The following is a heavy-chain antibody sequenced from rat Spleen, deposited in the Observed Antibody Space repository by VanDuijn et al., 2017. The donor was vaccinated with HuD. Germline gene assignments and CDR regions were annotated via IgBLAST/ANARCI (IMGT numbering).Heavy chain of an antibody. Sequence: EVQLVESGGGLVQPGRSMKLSCAASGFTFSNYDMAWVRQAPTKGLEWVATISTGGGNTYYRDSVKGRFTFSRENAKNTLYLQMDSLRSEDTATYYCTTSTYDWFVYWGQGVMVTVSS. J-gene: IGHJ2*01. CDR1: GFTFSNYD. V-gene: IGHV5-25*01. CDR3: TTSTYDWFVY. D-gene: IGHD2-1*01. CDR2: ISTGGGNT.